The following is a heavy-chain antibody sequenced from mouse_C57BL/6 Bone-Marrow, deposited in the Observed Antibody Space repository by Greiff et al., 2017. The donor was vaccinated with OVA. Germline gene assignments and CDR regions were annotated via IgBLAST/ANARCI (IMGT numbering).Heavy chain of an antibody. J-gene: IGHJ4*01. CDR1: GYAFTNYL. Sequence: QVQLQQSGAELVRPGTSVKVSCKASGYAFTNYLIEWVKQRPGQGLEWIGVINPGSGGTNYNEKFKGKATLTADKSSSTAYMQLSSLTSEDSAVYFCATTVVAPYYAMDYWGQGTSVTVSS. CDR3: ATTVVAPYYAMDY. D-gene: IGHD1-1*01. V-gene: IGHV1-54*01. CDR2: INPGSGGT.